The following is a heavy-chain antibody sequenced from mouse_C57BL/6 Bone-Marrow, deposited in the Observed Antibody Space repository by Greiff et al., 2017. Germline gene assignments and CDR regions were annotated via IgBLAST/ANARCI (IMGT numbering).Heavy chain of an antibody. CDR3: TRGITTVVATKDY. J-gene: IGHJ2*01. V-gene: IGHV1-15*01. D-gene: IGHD1-1*01. Sequence: VKLMESGAELVRPGASVTLSCKASGYTFTDYEMHWVKQTPVHGLEWIGAIDPETGGTAYNQKFKGKAILTADKSSSTAYMELRSLTSEDSAVYYCTRGITTVVATKDYWGQGTTLTVSS. CDR1: GYTFTDYE. CDR2: IDPETGGT.